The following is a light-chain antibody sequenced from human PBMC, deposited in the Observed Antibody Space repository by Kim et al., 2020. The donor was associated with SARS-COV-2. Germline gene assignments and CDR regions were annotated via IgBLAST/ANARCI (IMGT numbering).Light chain of an antibody. V-gene: IGKV3D-20*01. CDR1: QTVSSNC. CDR3: QQYGGSPKT. Sequence: GEKATLSGGASQTVSSNCLAWYQQKPGLAPRLLIYDASTRATGIPDRFSGSGSGTDFTLTISRLEPEDFAVYYCQQYGGSPKTFGQGTKVDIK. J-gene: IGKJ1*01. CDR2: DAS.